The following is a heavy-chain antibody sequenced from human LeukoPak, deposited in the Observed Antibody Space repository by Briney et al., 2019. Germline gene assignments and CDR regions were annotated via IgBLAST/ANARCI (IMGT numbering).Heavy chain of an antibody. D-gene: IGHD3-22*01. CDR3: AKTSITMIVS. V-gene: IGHV3-23*01. CDR2: ISGSSGGS. CDR1: GFSFENYV. J-gene: IGHJ5*02. Sequence: PGGSLRLSCVASGFSFENYVMSWVRQAPGKGLEWVSSISGSSGGSYYAASVKGRFTISRDNSKNTLYLQMNSLRAGDTAIYYCAKTSITMIVSWGQGTLVTVSS.